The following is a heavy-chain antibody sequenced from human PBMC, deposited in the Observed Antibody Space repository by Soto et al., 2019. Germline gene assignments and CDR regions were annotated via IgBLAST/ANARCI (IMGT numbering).Heavy chain of an antibody. CDR1: GGSISSYY. CDR3: ARRYGGTFDY. Sequence: QVQLQESGPGLVKPSETLSLTCTVSGGSISSYYWSWIRQPPGKGLEWIGYIYYSGSTNYNPSFNSRVTISVDTSKNQFSLKLSSVPAADTAVYYCARRYGGTFDYWGQGTLVTVSS. V-gene: IGHV4-59*08. J-gene: IGHJ4*02. D-gene: IGHD4-17*01. CDR2: IYYSGST.